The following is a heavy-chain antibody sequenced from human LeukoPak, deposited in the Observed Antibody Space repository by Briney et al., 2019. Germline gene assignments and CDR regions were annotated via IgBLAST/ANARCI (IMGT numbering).Heavy chain of an antibody. J-gene: IGHJ3*02. Sequence: ASVKVSCKASGYTFSNYGISWVRQAPGQGLEWMGWISVYNGNTNYAQKLQGRVTMTTDTSTSTAYMELRSLRSDDTAVYYCARDVLLWFGEPLDAFDIWGQGTMVTVSS. CDR3: ARDVLLWFGEPLDAFDI. CDR2: ISVYNGNT. CDR1: GYTFSNYG. V-gene: IGHV1-18*01. D-gene: IGHD3-10*01.